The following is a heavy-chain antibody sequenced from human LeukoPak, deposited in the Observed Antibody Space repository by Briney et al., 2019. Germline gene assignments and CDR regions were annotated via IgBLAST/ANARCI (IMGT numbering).Heavy chain of an antibody. Sequence: GESLKISCKGSGYNFTSYWIGWVRQMPGKGLEWMGIINSGDSDTTYSPSFQGQVTISADKSISTAYLQWSSLKASDTAMYYCARLYDIHCGGDCYTLDYWGQGTLVTVSS. V-gene: IGHV5-51*01. CDR2: INSGDSDT. CDR3: ARLYDIHCGGDCYTLDY. J-gene: IGHJ4*02. D-gene: IGHD2-21*02. CDR1: GYNFTSYW.